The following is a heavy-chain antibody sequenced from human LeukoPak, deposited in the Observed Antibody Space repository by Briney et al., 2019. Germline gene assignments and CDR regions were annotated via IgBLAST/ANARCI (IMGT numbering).Heavy chain of an antibody. J-gene: IGHJ6*03. CDR1: GFTFTNYA. Sequence: PGGSLRLSCAASGFTFTNYAMTWVRQAPGKGLEWVANIKQDGSEKYYVDSVKGRFTISRDNAKNSLYLQMNSLRAEDTAVYYCARENVGTYYYYYMDVWGKGTTVTISS. D-gene: IGHD1-1*01. CDR3: ARENVGTYYYYYMDV. V-gene: IGHV3-7*01. CDR2: IKQDGSEK.